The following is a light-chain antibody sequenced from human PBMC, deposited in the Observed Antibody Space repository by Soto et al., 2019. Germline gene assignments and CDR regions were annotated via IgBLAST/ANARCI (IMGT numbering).Light chain of an antibody. CDR1: SSDVGTYNL. CDR2: EAT. V-gene: IGLV2-23*01. J-gene: IGLJ2*01. Sequence: QSALTQPASVSGSPGQSITISCTGTSSDVGTYNLVSWYQHHPGKAPKLMIYEATKRPSGVSNRFSGSKSGNTASLTISGLQSDDEADYYCCSYAGRGVVFGGGTKVTVL. CDR3: CSYAGRGVV.